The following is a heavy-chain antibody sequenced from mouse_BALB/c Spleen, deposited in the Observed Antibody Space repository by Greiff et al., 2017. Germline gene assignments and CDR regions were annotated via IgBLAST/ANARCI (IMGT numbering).Heavy chain of an antibody. Sequence: EVHLVESGGGLVQPGGSLKLSCAASGFTFSSYTMSWVRQTPEKRLEWVAYISNGGGSTYYPDTVKGRFTISRDNAKNTLYLQMSSLKSEDTAMYYCARHDGYYWYFDVWGAGTTVTVSS. CDR3: ARHDGYYWYFDV. CDR2: ISNGGGST. J-gene: IGHJ1*01. V-gene: IGHV5-12-2*01. CDR1: GFTFSSYT. D-gene: IGHD2-3*01.